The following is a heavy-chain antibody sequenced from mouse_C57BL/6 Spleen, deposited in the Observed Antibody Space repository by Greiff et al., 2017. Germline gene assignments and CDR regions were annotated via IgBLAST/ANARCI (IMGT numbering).Heavy chain of an antibody. CDR2: ISDGGSYT. CDR3: ARGGTTVVDAMDY. Sequence: VQLQESGGGLVKPGGSLKLSCAASGFTFSSYAMSWVRQTPEKRLEWVATISDGGSYTYYPDNVKGRFTISRDNAKNNLYLQMSHLKSEDTAMYYCARGGTTVVDAMDYWGQGTSVTVSS. J-gene: IGHJ4*01. D-gene: IGHD1-1*01. CDR1: GFTFSSYA. V-gene: IGHV5-4*01.